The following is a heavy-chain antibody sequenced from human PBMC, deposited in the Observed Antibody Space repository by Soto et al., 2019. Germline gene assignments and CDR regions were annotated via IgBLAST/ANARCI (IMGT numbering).Heavy chain of an antibody. CDR3: ARDGHYGDYSFDY. Sequence: SVKVSCKASGGTFSSYTISWVRQAPGQGLEWMGRIIPILGIANYAQKFQGRVTITADKSTSTAYMELSSLRSEDTAVYYCARDGHYGDYSFDYWGQGTLVNVSS. CDR2: IIPILGIA. D-gene: IGHD4-17*01. V-gene: IGHV1-69*04. J-gene: IGHJ4*02. CDR1: GGTFSSYT.